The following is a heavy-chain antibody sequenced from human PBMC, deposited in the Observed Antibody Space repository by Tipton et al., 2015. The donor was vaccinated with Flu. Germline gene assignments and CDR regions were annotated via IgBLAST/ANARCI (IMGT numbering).Heavy chain of an antibody. CDR3: VRTKGSFTLSNFVF. D-gene: IGHD2-15*01. J-gene: IGHJ4*02. Sequence: TLSLTCSVSGGSIESVSYYWTWIRQSPGKGLEWIGCVSSSGGAYYNPSLNSRVTISVDESKNQFSLRLTSVTAADTAVYYCVRTKGSFTLSNFVFWGQGTLVTVSS. V-gene: IGHV4-39*07. CDR2: VSSSGGA. CDR1: GGSIESVSYY.